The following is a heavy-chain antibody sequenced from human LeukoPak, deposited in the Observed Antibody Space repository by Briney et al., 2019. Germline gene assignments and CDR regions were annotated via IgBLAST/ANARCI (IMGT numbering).Heavy chain of an antibody. D-gene: IGHD2-15*01. CDR2: ISAYNGNT. V-gene: IGHV1-18*01. CDR1: GYTFTSYG. Sequence: EASVKVSCKASGYTFTSYGISWVRQPPDQGLEWMGWISAYNGNTNYAQKLQGRVTMTTDTSTSTAYMELRSLRSDDTAVYYCVGGGSSYYYYDMDVWGQGTTVTVSS. J-gene: IGHJ6*02. CDR3: VGGGSSYYYYDMDV.